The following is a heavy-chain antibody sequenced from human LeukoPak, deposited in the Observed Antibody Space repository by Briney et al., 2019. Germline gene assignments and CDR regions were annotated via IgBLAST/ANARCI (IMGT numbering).Heavy chain of an antibody. D-gene: IGHD3-22*01. V-gene: IGHV4-4*07. CDR3: ARDSEAYYYDSSGYYYSGYYFDY. J-gene: IGHJ4*02. Sequence: SETLSLTCTVSGGSISSYYWSWIRQPAGKGLEWIGRIYTSGSTNYNPSLKSRVTMPVDTSKNQFSLKLSSVTAADTAVYYCARDSEAYYYDSSGYYYSGYYFDYWGQGTLVTVSS. CDR1: GGSISSYY. CDR2: IYTSGST.